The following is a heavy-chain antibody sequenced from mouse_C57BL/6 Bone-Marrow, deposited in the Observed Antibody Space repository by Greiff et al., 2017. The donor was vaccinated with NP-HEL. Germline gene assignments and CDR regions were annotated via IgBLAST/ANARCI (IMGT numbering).Heavy chain of an antibody. CDR3: ARDGVYGRGGFAY. D-gene: IGHD1-1*01. Sequence: DVQLQESGPGMVKPSQSLSLTCTVTGYSITSGYDWHWIRHFPGNKLEWMGYISYSGSTNYNPSLKSRISITHDTSKNHFFLKLNSVTTEDTATYYCARDGVYGRGGFAYWGQGTLVTVSA. V-gene: IGHV3-1*01. J-gene: IGHJ3*01. CDR1: GYSITSGYD. CDR2: ISYSGST.